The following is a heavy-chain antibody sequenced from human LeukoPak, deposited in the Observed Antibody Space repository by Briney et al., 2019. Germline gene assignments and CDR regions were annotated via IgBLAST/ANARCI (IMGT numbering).Heavy chain of an antibody. D-gene: IGHD2-15*01. Sequence: PSETLSLTCAVSGHSISSGYYWGWIRQPPGKGLQWIGNIYHSGTSYSNPSLKSRLTMSVDTSKNQFSLKLSSAPAADTAVYYCARDSGGSRYNDWFDPWGQGTLVTVSS. J-gene: IGHJ5*01. CDR2: IYHSGTS. CDR3: ARDSGGSRYNDWFDP. V-gene: IGHV4-38-2*02. CDR1: GHSISSGYY.